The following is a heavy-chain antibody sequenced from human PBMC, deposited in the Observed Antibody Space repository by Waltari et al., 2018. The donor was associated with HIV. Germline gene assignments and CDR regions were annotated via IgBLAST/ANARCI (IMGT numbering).Heavy chain of an antibody. CDR1: GYTFSGHY. V-gene: IGHV1-2*06. J-gene: IGHJ3*02. D-gene: IGHD3-10*01. CDR3: ARVGWLGDDAFDI. CDR2: INPYTGDT. Sequence: QVQLLQSGAEVKKPGASVKVSCKASGYTFSGHYMHWVRQAPGQWLEWMGRINPYTGDTKYAQRFHGRVTMTRDTSISTAYMDLSRLRSDDTAVYYCARVGWLGDDAFDIWGQGTMVTVSS.